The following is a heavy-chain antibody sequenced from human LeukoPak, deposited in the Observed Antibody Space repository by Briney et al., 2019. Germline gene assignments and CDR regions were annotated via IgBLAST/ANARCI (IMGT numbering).Heavy chain of an antibody. Sequence: GGSLRLSCAASGFTFSSYAMHWVRQAPGKGLEWVAVISYDGSNKYYADSVKGRFTISRDNSKNTLYLQMNSLRAEDTAVYYCARGLLQQLVRGYYFDYWGQGTLVTVSS. CDR1: GFTFSSYA. V-gene: IGHV3-30-3*01. CDR3: ARGLLQQLVRGYYFDY. J-gene: IGHJ4*02. D-gene: IGHD6-13*01. CDR2: ISYDGSNK.